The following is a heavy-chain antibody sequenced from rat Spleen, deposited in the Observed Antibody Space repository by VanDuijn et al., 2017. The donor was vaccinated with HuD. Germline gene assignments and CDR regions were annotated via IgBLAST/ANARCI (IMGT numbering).Heavy chain of an antibody. CDR3: ARHEYYDGNFYHYFDY. Sequence: EVQLVESGGGLVQPGRSLKLSCVASGFTFNNYWMTWIRQAPGKGLEWVASISSDGGRNFYRDSVKGRFTFSRDNAKSILYLQMDSLRSEDTATYYCARHEYYDGNFYHYFDYWGQGVMVTVSS. CDR2: ISSDGGRN. D-gene: IGHD1-12*02. V-gene: IGHV5-31*01. CDR1: GFTFNNYW. J-gene: IGHJ2*01.